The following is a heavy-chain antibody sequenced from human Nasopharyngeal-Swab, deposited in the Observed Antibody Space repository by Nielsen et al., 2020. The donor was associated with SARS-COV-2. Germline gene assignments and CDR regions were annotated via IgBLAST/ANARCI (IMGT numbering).Heavy chain of an antibody. Sequence: GESLKISCAASGFNFNNYWMSWVRQAPGKGLEWVANIKQDGSERHYLESVRGRFTISRGNAKNSVFLQMNNLRAEDTAVYYCTKDHVRGWQLDSWGQGTLVTVSS. V-gene: IGHV3-7*03. CDR3: TKDHVRGWQLDS. CDR2: IKQDGSER. CDR1: GFNFNNYW. J-gene: IGHJ4*02. D-gene: IGHD6-19*01.